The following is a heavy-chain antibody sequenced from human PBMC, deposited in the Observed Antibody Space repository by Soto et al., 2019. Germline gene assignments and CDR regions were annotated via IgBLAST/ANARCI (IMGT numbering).Heavy chain of an antibody. CDR3: ARELAPAVRRLSYVDS. V-gene: IGHV4-61*08. CDR2: ISYNGNT. J-gene: IGHJ4*02. Sequence: QVQLQESGPGLVKPSETLSLTCTVSGGSVNSGAYSWSWIRQPPGKGLQWIGYISYNGNTRYNPSLNSRVTISVDTSKNQFSLNLSSVPAADTAVYYCARELAPAVRRLSYVDSWGQGTLVTVSS. CDR1: GGSVNSGAYS. D-gene: IGHD2-2*01.